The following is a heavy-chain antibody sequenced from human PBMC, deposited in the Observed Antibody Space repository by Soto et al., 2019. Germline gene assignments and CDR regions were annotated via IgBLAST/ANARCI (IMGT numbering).Heavy chain of an antibody. J-gene: IGHJ4*01. CDR3: AKGPLEEVGTFFEF. CDR1: GFTFSNYA. V-gene: IGHV3-23*01. D-gene: IGHD6-13*01. CDR2: ISGSGRDT. Sequence: PGWSLRLSCEASGFTFSNYAMSWVRQAPGKGLEWVSGISGSGRDTYYADSVKGRLTISRDNAKNTLFLQMNSLRAEDAASYYCAKGPLEEVGTFFEFWGHGILVTVSS.